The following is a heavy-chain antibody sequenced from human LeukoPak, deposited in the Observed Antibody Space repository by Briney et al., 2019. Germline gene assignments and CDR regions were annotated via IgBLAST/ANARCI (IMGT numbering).Heavy chain of an antibody. D-gene: IGHD2-15*01. CDR3: ARDRLRLGYERTNWFDP. Sequence: PGGSLRLSCAASGFTFSNYDMHWVRQAPGKGLEWVAVILYDGSNKYYADSVKGRFTISRDNSKSTLYLQMNSLRSDDTAVYYCARDRLRLGYERTNWFDPWGQGTLVTVSS. V-gene: IGHV3-30*04. CDR1: GFTFSNYD. J-gene: IGHJ5*02. CDR2: ILYDGSNK.